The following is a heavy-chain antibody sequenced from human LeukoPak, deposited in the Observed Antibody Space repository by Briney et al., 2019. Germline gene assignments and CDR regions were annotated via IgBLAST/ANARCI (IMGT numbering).Heavy chain of an antibody. Sequence: PGGSLRLSCAASGFTFSSYGMHWVRQAPGKGLEWVAVIWYDGSNKYYADSVKGRFTISRDNSKNTLYLQMNSLRAEDTAVYYCARDDYDILTGYYRSGDYYYYYGMDVWGQGTTVTVSS. D-gene: IGHD3-9*01. V-gene: IGHV3-33*01. CDR1: GFTFSSYG. CDR2: IWYDGSNK. J-gene: IGHJ6*02. CDR3: ARDDYDILTGYYRSGDYYYYYGMDV.